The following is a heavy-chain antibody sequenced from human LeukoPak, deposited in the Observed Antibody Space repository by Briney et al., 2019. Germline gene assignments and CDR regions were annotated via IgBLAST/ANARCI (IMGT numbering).Heavy chain of an antibody. CDR2: INPNSGDT. V-gene: IGHV1-2*02. CDR3: AGEYCSGGSCRLGFDY. Sequence: ASVKLSCKASGYTFTDYYTHWVRQAPGQGLEWMGWINPNSGDTNHAQNFHGRVTLTRDTSISTAYMKLSSLRSDDTAVYYCAGEYCSGGSCRLGFDYWGQGTLVTVSS. J-gene: IGHJ4*02. D-gene: IGHD2-15*01. CDR1: GYTFTDYY.